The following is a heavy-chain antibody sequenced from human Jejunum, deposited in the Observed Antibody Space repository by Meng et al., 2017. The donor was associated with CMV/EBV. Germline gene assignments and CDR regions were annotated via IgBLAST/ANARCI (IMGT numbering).Heavy chain of an antibody. Sequence: FSTYAMSWVSQAPGKGLEWVSGISSSGDNTNYADSVKGRFTISRDNSQNTLDLQMNSLRAEDTAVYYCATPPRNYNSNWYTYSFAYWGQGTLVTVSS. CDR1: FSTYA. CDR2: ISSSGDNT. D-gene: IGHD6-13*01. V-gene: IGHV3-23*01. CDR3: ATPPRNYNSNWYTYSFAY. J-gene: IGHJ4*02.